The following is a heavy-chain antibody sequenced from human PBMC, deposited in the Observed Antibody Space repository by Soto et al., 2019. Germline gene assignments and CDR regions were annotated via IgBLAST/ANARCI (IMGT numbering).Heavy chain of an antibody. CDR3: ARKGYIGNFGLDV. V-gene: IGHV1-18*01. CDR2: IRISKGKT. D-gene: IGHD5-12*01. J-gene: IGHJ6*02. Sequence: QVQLVQSGAEVKRPGASVKVSCKASGYTFLNYDVAWVRRAPGQGLEWMGWIRISKGKTYHQESLQGRATMTMDTATTTVYMEVRSLRSDDTAVYYCARKGYIGNFGLDVWGQGTTVTVSS. CDR1: GYTFLNYD.